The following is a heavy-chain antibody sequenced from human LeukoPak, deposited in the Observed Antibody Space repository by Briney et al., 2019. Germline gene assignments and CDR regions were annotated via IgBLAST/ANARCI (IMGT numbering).Heavy chain of an antibody. CDR1: GYTFTSYG. CDR2: ISGYNGNT. Sequence: GASVKVSCKASGYTFTSYGIIWVRQAPGQGLEWMGWISGYNGNTKYAQKFQGRVTMTTDTSTSTAYMELRSLRSDDTAVYYCARDQYSGYVSRFDYWGQGTLVTVSS. D-gene: IGHD5-12*01. J-gene: IGHJ4*02. V-gene: IGHV1-18*01. CDR3: ARDQYSGYVSRFDY.